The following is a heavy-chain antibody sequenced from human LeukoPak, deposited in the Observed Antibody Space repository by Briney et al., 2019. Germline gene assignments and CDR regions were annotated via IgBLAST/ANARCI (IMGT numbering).Heavy chain of an antibody. CDR2: IKFDGIEK. CDR1: GFTFSNYW. Sequence: GGSLILSCVVSGFTFSNYWMSWVRQAPGKELEGVANIKFDGIEKYYVDSVKGRFIISRDNAENSLYLQMNSLRAEDTAVYYCARDLETLRYYGMDVWGQGTTVTVSS. D-gene: IGHD1-1*01. CDR3: ARDLETLRYYGMDV. V-gene: IGHV3-7*01. J-gene: IGHJ6*02.